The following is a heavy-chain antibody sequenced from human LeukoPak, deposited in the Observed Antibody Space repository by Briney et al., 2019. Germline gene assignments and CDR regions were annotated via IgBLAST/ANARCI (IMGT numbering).Heavy chain of an antibody. CDR1: GFTFSSYS. CDR2: VSGSGDTT. CDR3: ARVSFWSGYYDY. V-gene: IGHV3-23*01. D-gene: IGHD3-3*01. Sequence: GGSLRLSCTASGFTFSSYSMSWVRQAPGKGLEWVSTVSGSGDTTYYADSVRGRFTISRDNSKNSLYLQMNSLRAEDTAVYYCARVSFWSGYYDYWGQGTLVTVSS. J-gene: IGHJ4*02.